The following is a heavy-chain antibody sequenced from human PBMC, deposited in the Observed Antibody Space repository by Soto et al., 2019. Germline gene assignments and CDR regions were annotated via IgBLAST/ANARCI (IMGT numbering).Heavy chain of an antibody. J-gene: IGHJ4*02. D-gene: IGHD3-3*01. CDR2: IWDDGVNE. Sequence: GGSLRLSCAASGFSFSSYAMHWVRQAPGKGLEWVGGIWDDGVNEYYADSVTGRFTISRDNSNNPLYVQMNSLKAEDTAVYYCVRDPYLPTDGRFASLHYWGPGTLVTVSS. CDR1: GFSFSSYA. CDR3: VRDPYLPTDGRFASLHY. V-gene: IGHV3-33*08.